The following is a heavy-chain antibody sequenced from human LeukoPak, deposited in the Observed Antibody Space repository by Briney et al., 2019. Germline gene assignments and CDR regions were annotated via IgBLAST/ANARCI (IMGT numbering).Heavy chain of an antibody. CDR3: ARERLYYYDSSGYSQYYFDY. CDR2: ISGSGGST. J-gene: IGHJ4*02. V-gene: IGHV3-23*01. D-gene: IGHD3-22*01. Sequence: PGGSLRLSCAASGFTFSSYAMSWVRQAPGKGLEWVSAISGSGGSTYYADSVKGRFTISRDNAKNSLYLQMNSLRAEDTAVYYCARERLYYYDSSGYSQYYFDYWGQGTLVTVSS. CDR1: GFTFSSYA.